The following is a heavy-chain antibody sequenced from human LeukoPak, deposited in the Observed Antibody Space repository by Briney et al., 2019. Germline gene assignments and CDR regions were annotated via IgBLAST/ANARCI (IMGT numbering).Heavy chain of an antibody. Sequence: PSETLSLTCTVSGGSISSYYWSWIRQPPGKGLEWIGYIYYSGSTNYNPSLKSRVTISVDTSKNQFSLKLSSVTAADTAVYYCARRGGRYAFDIWGQGTMVTVSS. CDR1: GGSISSYY. CDR2: IYYSGST. V-gene: IGHV4-59*01. CDR3: ARRGGRYAFDI. D-gene: IGHD3-16*01. J-gene: IGHJ3*02.